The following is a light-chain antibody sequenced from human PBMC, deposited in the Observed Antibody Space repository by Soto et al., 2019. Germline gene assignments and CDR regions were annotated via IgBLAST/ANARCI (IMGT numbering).Light chain of an antibody. J-gene: IGKJ4*01. CDR3: QQSFNTPVT. CDR2: AAS. CDR1: QSISIR. Sequence: DLQMTQSPSALSASVGDRVTIACRASQSISIRLNWYQQHPGRAPKLLIYAASRLQSGVPSRFSGSGSGTEFTLTISSLQPEDYASYFCQQSFNTPVTFGGGTKVGIK. V-gene: IGKV1-39*01.